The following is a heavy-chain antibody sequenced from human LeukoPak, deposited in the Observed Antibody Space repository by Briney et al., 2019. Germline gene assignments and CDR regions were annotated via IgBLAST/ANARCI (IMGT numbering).Heavy chain of an antibody. Sequence: GGSLRLSCAASGFTFSSYWMHWVRQAPGKGLVWVSCIQTDGSTTRYADSVKGRLTISRDNAKNTLYLQMNSLRAEDTAVYYCVRVASPFSGYDPFDYWGQGTLVTVSS. CDR1: GFTFSSYW. CDR3: VRVASPFSGYDPFDY. V-gene: IGHV3-74*01. D-gene: IGHD5-12*01. J-gene: IGHJ4*02. CDR2: IQTDGSTT.